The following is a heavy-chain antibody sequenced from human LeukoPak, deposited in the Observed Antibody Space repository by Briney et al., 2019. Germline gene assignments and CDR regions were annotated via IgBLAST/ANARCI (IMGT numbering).Heavy chain of an antibody. D-gene: IGHD3-3*01. CDR3: ARDLSVGAVDT. V-gene: IGHV3-30*02. J-gene: IGHJ4*02. CDR1: GFTFSNYG. CDR2: IRYDGSKT. Sequence: GGSLRLSCAASGFTFSNYGMYWVRQAPGKGLEWVAFIRYDGSKTYYADSVKGRFTISRDNSKNTLYLQMNSLRAEDTAVYYCARDLSVGAVDTGGQGTLVTVSS.